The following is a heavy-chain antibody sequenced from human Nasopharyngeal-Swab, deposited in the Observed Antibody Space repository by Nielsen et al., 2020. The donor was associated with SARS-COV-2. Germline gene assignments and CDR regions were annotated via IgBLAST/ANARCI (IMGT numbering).Heavy chain of an antibody. CDR3: AREGRFLDYYYYYGMDV. Sequence: RQALGKGLEWVSYISSSGSTIYYADSVKGRFTISRDNAKNSLYLQMNSLRAEDTAVYYCAREGRFLDYYYYYGMDVWGQGTTVTVSS. J-gene: IGHJ6*02. V-gene: IGHV3-11*04. D-gene: IGHD3-3*01. CDR2: ISSSGSTI.